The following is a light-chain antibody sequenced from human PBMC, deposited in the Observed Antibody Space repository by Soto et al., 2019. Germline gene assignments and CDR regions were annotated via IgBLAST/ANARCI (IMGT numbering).Light chain of an antibody. CDR3: QSFDSDLSAFV. CDR1: SSNIGAGYD. V-gene: IGLV1-40*01. J-gene: IGLJ1*01. CDR2: GNN. Sequence: QSVLTQAPAISGAPGQRVTISCTGSSSNIGAGYDVHWFQQFPGTAPRLLIPGNNNRPSGVPDRFSGSESGTSASLAIAGLQAGDEAIYYCQSFDSDLSAFVFGTGTKVTVL.